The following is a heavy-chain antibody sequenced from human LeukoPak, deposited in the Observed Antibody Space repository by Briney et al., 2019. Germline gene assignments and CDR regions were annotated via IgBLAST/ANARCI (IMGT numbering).Heavy chain of an antibody. Sequence: PGGSLRLSCAASGFTFSSYEMNWVRQAPGKGLEWVSSIITSSSYIYYADSEKGRFTISRDNAKNSLYLQMNSLRAEDTAVYYRARESYSGSYFDYWGQGTLVTASS. CDR2: IITSSSYI. J-gene: IGHJ4*02. D-gene: IGHD1-26*01. V-gene: IGHV3-21*01. CDR1: GFTFSSYE. CDR3: ARESYSGSYFDY.